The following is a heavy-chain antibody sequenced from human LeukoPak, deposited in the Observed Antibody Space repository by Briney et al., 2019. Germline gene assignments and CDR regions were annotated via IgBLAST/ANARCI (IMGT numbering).Heavy chain of an antibody. D-gene: IGHD3-10*01. CDR1: GFPFSRYW. J-gene: IGHJ4*02. V-gene: IGHV3-7*01. Sequence: GGSLRLSCAASGFPFSRYWMTWVRQAPGKGLEWVANIKYDGSEKFYVGSVRGRFTISRDNTNNSLHLQMNSLRAEDTAIYYCARDPTYDSGSHLGYGGQGTLVAVSS. CDR3: ARDPTYDSGSHLGY. CDR2: IKYDGSEK.